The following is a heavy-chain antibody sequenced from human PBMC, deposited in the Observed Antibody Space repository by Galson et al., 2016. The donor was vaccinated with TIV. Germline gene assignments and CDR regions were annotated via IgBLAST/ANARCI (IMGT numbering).Heavy chain of an antibody. CDR2: ISHDGHDE. Sequence: YAMYWVRQAPGKGLEWAALISHDGHDERYADSVKGRFTISGDNSKNTLYLQLNSLRPEDTAVYYCARDRAHYDSVSLYYGMDVWGQGTTVTVSS. CDR3: ARDRAHYDSVSLYYGMDV. D-gene: IGHD3-10*01. J-gene: IGHJ6*02. CDR1: YA. V-gene: IGHV3-30-3*01.